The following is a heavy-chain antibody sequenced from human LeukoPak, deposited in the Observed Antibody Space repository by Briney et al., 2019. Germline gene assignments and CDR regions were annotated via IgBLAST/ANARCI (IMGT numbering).Heavy chain of an antibody. Sequence: SVKVSCKASGGTFSSYAISWVRQAPGQGLEWMGRIIPILGIANYAQKFQGRVTITADKSTSTAYMELSSLKSEDTAVYYCARDPSHVIAVAGKDLDYWGQGTLVTVSS. V-gene: IGHV1-69*04. CDR1: GGTFSSYA. D-gene: IGHD6-19*01. CDR2: IIPILGIA. J-gene: IGHJ4*02. CDR3: ARDPSHVIAVAGKDLDY.